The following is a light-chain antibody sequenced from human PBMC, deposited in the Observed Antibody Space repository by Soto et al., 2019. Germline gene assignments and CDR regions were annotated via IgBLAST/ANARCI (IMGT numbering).Light chain of an antibody. V-gene: IGKV1-5*01. CDR3: QQYKSYSRI. J-gene: IGKJ1*01. CDR1: QSISSW. Sequence: DIQMTQSPSTLSASVGDRVTITCRASQSISSWLAWYQQKPGKAPKLLIYDASTLESGVPSRFTGRGSGTEFTLTISSLQPEDFATYYCQQYKSYSRIFGQGTKVEIK. CDR2: DAS.